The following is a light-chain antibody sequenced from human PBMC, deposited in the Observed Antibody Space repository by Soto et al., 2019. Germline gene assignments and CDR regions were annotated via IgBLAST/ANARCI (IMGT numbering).Light chain of an antibody. J-gene: IGKJ3*01. V-gene: IGKV1-16*02. Sequence: DIQMTQSPSSLSASVGDRVTITCRASQGISNYLAWFQQKPGKAPKSLIYAASNLQSGVPSKFSCSGSGTDFTLTISSLQPEEFSTYYCQQYSTYTSTFGPGTKVDIK. CDR3: QQYSTYTST. CDR1: QGISNY. CDR2: AAS.